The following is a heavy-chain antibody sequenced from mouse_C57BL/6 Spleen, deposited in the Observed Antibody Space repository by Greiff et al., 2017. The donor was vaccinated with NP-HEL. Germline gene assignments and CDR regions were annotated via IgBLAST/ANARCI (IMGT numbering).Heavy chain of an antibody. J-gene: IGHJ3*01. CDR3: ARAPGSSSWFAY. CDR1: GYTFTSYW. CDR2: IDPSDSYT. Sequence: VQLQQPGAELVKPGASVKLSCKASGYTFTSYWMQWVKQRPGQGLEWIGEIDPSDSYTNYNQKFKGKATLTVDTSSSTAYMQLSSLTSEDSAVYYCARAPGSSSWFAYWGQGTLVTVSA. V-gene: IGHV1-50*01. D-gene: IGHD1-1*01.